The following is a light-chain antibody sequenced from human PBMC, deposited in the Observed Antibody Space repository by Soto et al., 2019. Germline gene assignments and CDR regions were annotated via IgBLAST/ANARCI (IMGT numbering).Light chain of an antibody. CDR1: QGISSY. J-gene: IGKJ1*01. V-gene: IGKV1-9*01. CDR2: AAS. Sequence: QLTQSPSSLSASVGDRVTITCRASQGISSYLAWYQQKPGKARKLLIYAASTLQSGVPSRFSGSGSGTDFTLTISSLQPEDFATYYCQQLNSYPRTFGQGTKVEIK. CDR3: QQLNSYPRT.